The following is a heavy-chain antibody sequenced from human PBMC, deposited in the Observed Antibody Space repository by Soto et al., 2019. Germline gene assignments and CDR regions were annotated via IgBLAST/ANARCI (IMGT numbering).Heavy chain of an antibody. V-gene: IGHV3-30*18. Sequence: QVQLVESGGGVVQPGRSLRLSCAASGFTFNSYGMHWVRQAPGKGLEWVARISYDGSNTNYVESVKGQFTISRDNSQNTVYLQMNSLRAEDTAVYYCAKDTYLFDYWGQGTLVTVSS. J-gene: IGHJ4*02. CDR3: AKDTYLFDY. D-gene: IGHD3-16*01. CDR2: ISYDGSNT. CDR1: GFTFNSYG.